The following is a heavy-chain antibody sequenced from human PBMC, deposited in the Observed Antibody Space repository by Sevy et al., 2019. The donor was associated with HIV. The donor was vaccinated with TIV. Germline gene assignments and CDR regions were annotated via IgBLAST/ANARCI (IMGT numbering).Heavy chain of an antibody. CDR3: ARDRSGSYHVSDNWFDP. CDR1: GFTFSSYW. D-gene: IGHD1-26*01. Sequence: GGSLRLSCAASGFTFSSYWMHWVRHVPGKGLVWVSRIKSDGSSTSYADSVKGRFTISRANAKNTLYLQMNSLRAEDTAVYYCARDRSGSYHVSDNWFDPWGQGTLVTVSS. J-gene: IGHJ5*02. V-gene: IGHV3-74*01. CDR2: IKSDGSST.